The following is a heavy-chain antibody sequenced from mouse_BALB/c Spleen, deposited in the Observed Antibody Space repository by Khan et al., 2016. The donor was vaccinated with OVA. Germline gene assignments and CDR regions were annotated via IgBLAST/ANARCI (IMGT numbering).Heavy chain of an antibody. J-gene: IGHJ2*01. D-gene: IGHD1-2*01. Sequence: EVQLQESGPGLVKPSQSLSLTCTVTGYSITSGYGWNWIRQFPGNKLEWMGYISYSGSTNYNPTLKSRITITRDTSKNPFFLQLNAVTTEDTATYYCARTARIKYWGQGTTLTVSS. CDR1: GYSITSGYG. CDR3: ARTARIKY. V-gene: IGHV3-2*02. CDR2: ISYSGST.